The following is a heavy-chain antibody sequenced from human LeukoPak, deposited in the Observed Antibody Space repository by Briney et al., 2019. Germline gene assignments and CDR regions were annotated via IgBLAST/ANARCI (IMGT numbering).Heavy chain of an antibody. Sequence: GESLKISCKGFGYSFTSYWIGWVRQMPGKGLEWMGIIYPGDSDTRYSPSFQGQVTISADKSISTAYLQWRSLKASDTAMYYCARRPAYYYDSSGYLDHAFDIWGQGTMVTVSS. D-gene: IGHD3-22*01. J-gene: IGHJ3*02. V-gene: IGHV5-51*01. CDR1: GYSFTSYW. CDR2: IYPGDSDT. CDR3: ARRPAYYYDSSGYLDHAFDI.